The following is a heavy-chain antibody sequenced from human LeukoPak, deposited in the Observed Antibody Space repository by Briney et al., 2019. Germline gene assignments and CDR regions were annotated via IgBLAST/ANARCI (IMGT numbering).Heavy chain of an antibody. CDR3: ARDPSLYYDSRYFFDY. V-gene: IGHV3-23*01. J-gene: IGHJ4*02. CDR1: RFTFSTYT. D-gene: IGHD3-22*01. Sequence: GGSLRLSCAASRFTFSTYTMNWVRQAPGKGLEWVSGISGSDNTTDYANSVKGRFTISRDNSKNTLYLQVNSLRAEDSAVYYCARDPSLYYDSRYFFDYWGQGTLVTVSS. CDR2: ISGSDNTT.